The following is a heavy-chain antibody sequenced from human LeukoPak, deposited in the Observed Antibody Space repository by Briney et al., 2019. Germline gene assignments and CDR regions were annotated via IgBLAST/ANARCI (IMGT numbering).Heavy chain of an antibody. D-gene: IGHD3-22*01. V-gene: IGHV1-18*01. CDR1: GYTFTSYG. J-gene: IGHJ4*02. Sequence: ASVKVSCKASGYTFTSYGISWVRQAPGQGLEWMGWISAYNGNTNYAQKLQGRVTMTTDTSTSTAYMELRSLRSDDTAVYYCARDDYYDSSGYYGLDYWGQGTLVTVSS. CDR2: ISAYNGNT. CDR3: ARDDYYDSSGYYGLDY.